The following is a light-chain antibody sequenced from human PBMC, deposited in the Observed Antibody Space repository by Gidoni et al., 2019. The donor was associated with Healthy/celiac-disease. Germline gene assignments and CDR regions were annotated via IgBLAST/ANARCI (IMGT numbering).Light chain of an antibody. CDR2: DAA. V-gene: IGKV1-39*01. CDR1: QIISSY. Sequence: IQMTHSPSSLSASVGDRVTITCRASQIISSYLNWYQQKPGNDPKRLIYDAASLQSGVPARFSGSGSGRDFTLTISSLQPEDFATYYCQQSYSTPYTFGQXTKVEIK. J-gene: IGKJ2*01. CDR3: QQSYSTPYT.